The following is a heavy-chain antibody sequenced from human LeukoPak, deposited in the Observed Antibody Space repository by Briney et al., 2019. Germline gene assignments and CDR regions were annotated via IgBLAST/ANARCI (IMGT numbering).Heavy chain of an antibody. CDR1: GYPISSGYS. CDR3: ATTEGYYYDSSGQIY. D-gene: IGHD3-22*01. J-gene: IGHJ4*02. CDR2: IIHSGST. Sequence: PSETLSLTCTVSGYPISSGYSWGWIRQPPGKGLEWIGSIIHSGSTYYNPSLKSRVSMSVDTSKNQFSLKLSSVTAADTAVYYCATTEGYYYDSSGQIYWGQGTLVTVSS. V-gene: IGHV4-38-2*02.